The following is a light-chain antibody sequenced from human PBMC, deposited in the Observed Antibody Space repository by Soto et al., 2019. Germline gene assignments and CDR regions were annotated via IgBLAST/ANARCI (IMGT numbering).Light chain of an antibody. V-gene: IGLV2-14*01. CDR3: SSYTTVSTYV. CDR1: SSDVGGYNY. CDR2: DVR. Sequence: QSVLTQPASVSGSPGQSITISCTGTSSDVGGYNYVSWYQQHPGKAPKLMIYDVRNRPSGVSNRSSGSKSVNTASLTISGLQAEDEADYYCSSYTTVSTYVFGTGTKSPS. J-gene: IGLJ1*01.